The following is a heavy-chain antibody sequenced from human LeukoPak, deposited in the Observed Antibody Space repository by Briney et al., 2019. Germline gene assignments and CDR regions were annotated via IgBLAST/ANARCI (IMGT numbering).Heavy chain of an antibody. Sequence: PGGSLRLSCAASGVTFSSYWMSWVRQAPGKGLEWVANIKQDGSEKYYVESVKGRFTISRDNAKNSLYLLMNSLRAEDTAVYYCAYSSGPPYFDYRGQGTLVTVSS. CDR3: AYSSGPPYFDY. D-gene: IGHD6-19*01. CDR1: GVTFSSYW. J-gene: IGHJ4*02. V-gene: IGHV3-7*01. CDR2: IKQDGSEK.